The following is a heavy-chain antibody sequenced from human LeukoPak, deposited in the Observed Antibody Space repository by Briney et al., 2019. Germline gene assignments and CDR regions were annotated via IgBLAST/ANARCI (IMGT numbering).Heavy chain of an antibody. J-gene: IGHJ4*02. Sequence: GGSLRLSCAASGFTFDDYAMHWVRQAPGKGLEWVSGISWNSGSIGYADSVKGRFTISRDNAKNSLYLQMNSLRAEDTALYYCAKDKRPIAVAGGYFDYWGQGTLVTVPS. CDR3: AKDKRPIAVAGGYFDY. CDR1: GFTFDDYA. CDR2: ISWNSGSI. V-gene: IGHV3-9*01. D-gene: IGHD6-19*01.